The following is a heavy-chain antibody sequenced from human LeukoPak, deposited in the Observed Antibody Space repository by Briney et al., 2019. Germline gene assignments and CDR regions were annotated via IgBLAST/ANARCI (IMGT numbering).Heavy chain of an antibody. D-gene: IGHD3-16*01. CDR1: GFSFSSSA. V-gene: IGHV3-21*01. J-gene: IGHJ4*02. CDR2: ISTSSTFI. Sequence: GGSLRLSCAASGFSFSSSAMDWVRQAPGKGLEWVSSISTSSTFIYYADSVKGRFTISRDNAKNSLYLQMNSLRAEDTAVYYCARLGPGLDYWAPETLVTVSS. CDR3: ARLGPGLDY.